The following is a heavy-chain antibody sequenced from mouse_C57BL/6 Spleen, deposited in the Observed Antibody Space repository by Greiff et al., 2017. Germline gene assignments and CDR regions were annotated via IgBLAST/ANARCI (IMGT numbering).Heavy chain of an antibody. CDR1: GFTFSDYY. V-gene: IGHV5-12*01. J-gene: IGHJ4*01. Sequence: DVKLVESGGGLVQPGGSLKLSCAASGFTFSDYYMYWVRQTPEKRLEWVAYISNGGGSPYYPDTVKGRFTISRDNAKNTLYLQMSRLKSEDTAMYYCARHGAGTRGNAMDYGGQGTSVTVSS. CDR2: ISNGGGSP. D-gene: IGHD4-1*01. CDR3: ARHGAGTRGNAMDY.